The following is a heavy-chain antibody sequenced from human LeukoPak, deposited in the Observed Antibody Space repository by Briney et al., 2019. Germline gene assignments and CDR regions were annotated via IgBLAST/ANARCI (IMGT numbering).Heavy chain of an antibody. D-gene: IGHD1-14*01. CDR2: IIPIFGTA. Sequence: SVKVSCKASGGTFSSYTINWVRRAPGQGLEWMGGIIPIFGTANYAQKFQGRVTITADESTSTAYMELSSLRSEDTAVYYCARGSGPGTPYYFDYWGQGTLVTVSS. CDR1: GGTFSSYT. CDR3: ARGSGPGTPYYFDY. V-gene: IGHV1-69*01. J-gene: IGHJ4*02.